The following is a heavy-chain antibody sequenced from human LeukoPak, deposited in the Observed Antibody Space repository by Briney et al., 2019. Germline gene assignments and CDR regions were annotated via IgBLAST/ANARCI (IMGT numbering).Heavy chain of an antibody. J-gene: IGHJ3*02. D-gene: IGHD2-15*01. CDR3: ARRVGDADDAFDI. V-gene: IGHV3-11*01. CDR1: GFTFSDYY. Sequence: GGSLRLSRAASGFTFSDYYMSWIRQAPGKGLEWVSYISSSGSTIYYADSVKGRFTISRDNAKNSLYLQMNSLRAEDTAVYYCARRVGDADDAFDIWGQGTMVTVSS. CDR2: ISSSGSTI.